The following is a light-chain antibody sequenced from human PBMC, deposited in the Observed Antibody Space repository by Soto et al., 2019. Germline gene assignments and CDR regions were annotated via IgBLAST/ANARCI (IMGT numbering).Light chain of an antibody. CDR1: QSVLYSSNNKNY. J-gene: IGKJ1*01. Sequence: IVMTQSQDSLAVSLGEMATINCKSSQSVLYSSNNKNYLAWYQQRQGQPPNLLIYWASNRESGVPDRFSGSGSRTDFTLTISSLQAEDVAIYYGQQYFSFPLTFGQGTKVESK. CDR2: WAS. V-gene: IGKV4-1*01. CDR3: QQYFSFPLT.